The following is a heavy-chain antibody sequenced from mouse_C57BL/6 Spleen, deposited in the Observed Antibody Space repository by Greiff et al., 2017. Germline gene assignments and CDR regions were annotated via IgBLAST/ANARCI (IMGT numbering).Heavy chain of an antibody. CDR1: GYTFTSYW. Sequence: QVQLQQPGAELVKPGASVKLSCTASGYTFTSYWMHWVKQRPGQGLEWIGMIHPNSGSTNYYEKFKSKATLTVDKSSTTAYMQLSSLTSEDSAVYYGARAYSNYGWFAYWGQGTLVTVSA. V-gene: IGHV1-64*01. J-gene: IGHJ3*01. CDR2: IHPNSGST. CDR3: ARAYSNYGWFAY. D-gene: IGHD2-5*01.